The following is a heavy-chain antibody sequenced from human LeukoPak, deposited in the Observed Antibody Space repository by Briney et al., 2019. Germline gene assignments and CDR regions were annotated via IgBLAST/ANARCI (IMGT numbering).Heavy chain of an antibody. Sequence: SETLSLTCIVSGGSISSSSYYWGWIRQPPGKGLEWIGSIYYSGSTYYNPSLKSRVTISIDTSKNQFSLKLSSVTAADTAVYYCARVRATGAFDIWGQGTMVTVSS. D-gene: IGHD5-24*01. V-gene: IGHV4-39*07. CDR3: ARVRATGAFDI. CDR2: IYYSGST. J-gene: IGHJ3*02. CDR1: GGSISSSSYY.